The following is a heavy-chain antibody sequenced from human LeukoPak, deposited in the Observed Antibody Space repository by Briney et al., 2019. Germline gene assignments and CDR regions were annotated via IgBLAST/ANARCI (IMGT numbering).Heavy chain of an antibody. CDR2: IYYSGST. Sequence: SETLSLTCSVSGDSITSVGYYWSWIRQYPGKGLEWIGYIYYSGSTYYNPSLKSRVTISVDTSKNQFSLKLSSVTAADTAVYYCARNEYSGYDFTTGDYYYYMDVWGKGTAVTVSS. J-gene: IGHJ6*03. CDR3: ARNEYSGYDFTTGDYYYYMDV. V-gene: IGHV4-31*03. D-gene: IGHD5-12*01. CDR1: GDSITSVGYY.